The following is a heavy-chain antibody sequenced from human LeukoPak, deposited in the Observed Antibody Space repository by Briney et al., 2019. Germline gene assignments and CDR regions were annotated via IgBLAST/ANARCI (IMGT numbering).Heavy chain of an antibody. V-gene: IGHV3-53*01. CDR2: IYSGGST. CDR3: ARDGRSLFGY. D-gene: IGHD1-26*01. Sequence: GGSLRLSCAASGFTVSSNYMSWVRQAPGKGLEWVSVIYSGGSTYYAVSVKGRFTISRDNSKNTLYLQMNGLRAEDTAVYYCARDGRSLFGYWGQGTLVTVSS. CDR1: GFTVSSNY. J-gene: IGHJ4*02.